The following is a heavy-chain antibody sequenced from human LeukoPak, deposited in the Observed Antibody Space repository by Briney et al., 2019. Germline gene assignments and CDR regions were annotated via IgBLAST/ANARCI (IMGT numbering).Heavy chain of an antibody. J-gene: IGHJ4*02. CDR3: ARDNGWSADF. CDR1: GFTFSRHW. Sequence: GGSLRLSCAASGFTFSRHWMYWVRQAPGKGLEWVANIKQDGNAKPYVDSVKGRFTISRDNAKNSLFLQMNSLRAEDTAVYYCARDNGWSADFWGQGTLVTVSS. CDR2: IKQDGNAK. V-gene: IGHV3-7*03. D-gene: IGHD2-15*01.